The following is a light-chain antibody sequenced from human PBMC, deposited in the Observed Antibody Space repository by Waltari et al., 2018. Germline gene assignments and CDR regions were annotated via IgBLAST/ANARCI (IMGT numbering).Light chain of an antibody. Sequence: IVMTQSPATLSVSPGERATLSCRASQSVGGNLAWYQQKPGQAPRLLIYGASTWVTGLPARFSGSGSETEFTLTISSVRSEDFAVYYCQQYNDWPLYTFGQGTKLEIK. J-gene: IGKJ2*01. CDR1: QSVGGN. CDR2: GAS. CDR3: QQYNDWPLYT. V-gene: IGKV3-15*01.